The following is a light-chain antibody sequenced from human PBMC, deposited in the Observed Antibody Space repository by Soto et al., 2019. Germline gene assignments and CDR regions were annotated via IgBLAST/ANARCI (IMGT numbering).Light chain of an antibody. Sequence: DIQMTQSPSTLSASVGDRVTITCRARQSISSWLAWYQQKPGKAPKLLIYDASSLKSGVPSRFSGSGSGTEFTLTISNLQPEDAATYYCQQYESLSLWTFGQGTKVDIK. J-gene: IGKJ1*01. CDR3: QQYESLSLWT. CDR2: DAS. CDR1: QSISSW. V-gene: IGKV1-5*01.